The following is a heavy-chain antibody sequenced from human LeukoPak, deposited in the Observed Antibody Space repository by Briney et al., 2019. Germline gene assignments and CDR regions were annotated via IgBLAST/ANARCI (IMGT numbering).Heavy chain of an antibody. CDR3: AREVTGTTNTLYNWFDP. CDR1: GGSISSGDYY. CDR2: IYYSGST. V-gene: IGHV4-30-4*08. J-gene: IGHJ5*02. D-gene: IGHD1-7*01. Sequence: PSQTLCLTCTVSGGSISSGDYYWSWIRQPPGKGLEWIRYIYYSGSTYYNPSLKSRVTISVDTSKNQFSLKLSSVTAADTAVYYCAREVTGTTNTLYNWFDPWGQGTLVTVSS.